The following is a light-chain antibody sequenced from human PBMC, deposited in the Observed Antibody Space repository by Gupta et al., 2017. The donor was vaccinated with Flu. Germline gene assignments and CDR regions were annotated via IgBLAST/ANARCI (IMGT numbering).Light chain of an antibody. CDR1: SSDVGGYNY. J-gene: IGLJ3*02. CDR2: DVS. Sequence: PGQSVTISCTGTSSDVGGYNYVSWYQQHPGKAPKLMIYDVSKRPSGVPDRFSGSKSGNTASLTISWLQAEDEADYYCCSYAGSYTWVFGGGTKLTVL. V-gene: IGLV2-11*01. CDR3: CSYAGSYTWV.